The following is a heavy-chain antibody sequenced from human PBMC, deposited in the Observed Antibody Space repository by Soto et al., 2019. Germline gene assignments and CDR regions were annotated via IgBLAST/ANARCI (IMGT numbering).Heavy chain of an antibody. J-gene: IGHJ6*03. CDR3: ARGTRRFGALLYYYYLDV. CDR2: ISANNGNT. CDR1: GYTFTSYG. D-gene: IGHD3-10*01. V-gene: IGHV1-18*01. Sequence: GGSVKVSCKASGYTFTSYGISWVRQAPGQGLEWMGWISANNGNTNYAQKLQGRVTMTRDTSTSTAYMELRSLRSDDTAVYYCARGTRRFGALLYYYYLDVWDKGTTVTVSS.